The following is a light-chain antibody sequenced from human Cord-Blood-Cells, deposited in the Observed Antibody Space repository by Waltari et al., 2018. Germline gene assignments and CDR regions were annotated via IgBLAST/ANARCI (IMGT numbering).Light chain of an antibody. CDR2: DVS. J-gene: IGLJ2*01. CDR3: SSYTSSSVV. V-gene: IGLV2-14*01. Sequence: QSALPHPPSVSGSPGQSLTISCPATSSDVGGYNYVSCYQQHPGKAPKLMIYDVSNRPSGVSNRFAGSKSGNTASLTISGLQAEDEADYYCSSYTSSSVVFGGGTKLTVL. CDR1: SSDVGGYNY.